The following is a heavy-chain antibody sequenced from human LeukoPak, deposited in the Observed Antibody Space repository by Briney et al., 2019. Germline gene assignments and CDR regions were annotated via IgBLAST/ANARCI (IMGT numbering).Heavy chain of an antibody. J-gene: IGHJ4*02. CDR3: ARDSGSGWPIDY. Sequence: PSETLSLTCAVSGYSISSGYYWGWIRQPPGKGLEWIGSIYHSGSTYYNPSLKSRVTISVDTSKSQFSLKLSSVTAADTAVYYCARDSGSGWPIDYWGQGTLVTVSS. CDR1: GYSISSGYY. CDR2: IYHSGST. D-gene: IGHD6-19*01. V-gene: IGHV4-38-2*02.